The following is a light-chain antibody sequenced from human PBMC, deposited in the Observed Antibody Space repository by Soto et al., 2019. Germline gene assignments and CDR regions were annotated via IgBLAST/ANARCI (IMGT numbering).Light chain of an antibody. CDR1: SSDVGGYNY. CDR2: DVS. Sequence: QSVLTQPRSVSGSPGQSVTISCTGTSSDVGGYNYVSWYRQRPGKAPKLIMYDVSKRPSGVPYRFSGSRSGNTASLTISGLQPEDEADYYCCAYAGRYTLDVFGTGTKLTV. CDR3: CAYAGRYTLDV. J-gene: IGLJ1*01. V-gene: IGLV2-11*01.